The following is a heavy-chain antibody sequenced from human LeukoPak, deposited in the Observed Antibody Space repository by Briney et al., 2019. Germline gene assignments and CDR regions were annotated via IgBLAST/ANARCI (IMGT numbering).Heavy chain of an antibody. CDR1: GFTFSSYA. J-gene: IGHJ4*02. CDR2: ISGSGGST. Sequence: GGSLRLSCAASGFTFSSYAMSWVRQAPGKGLEWVSAISGSGGSTYYADSVKGRFTISRDNSKNTLYLQMNSLRAEDTAVYHCAKRRGVLSAEDFDYWGQGTLVTVSS. V-gene: IGHV3-23*01. CDR3: AKRRGVLSAEDFDY. D-gene: IGHD3-10*01.